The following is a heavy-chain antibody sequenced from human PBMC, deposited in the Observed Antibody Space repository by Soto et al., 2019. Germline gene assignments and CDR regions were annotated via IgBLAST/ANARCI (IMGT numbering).Heavy chain of an antibody. CDR2: IIPIFGTT. D-gene: IGHD2-15*01. J-gene: IGHJ6*02. CDR1: GGTFSTYA. V-gene: IGHV1-69*13. CDR3: VRDDPGHCSGGSCKYYFGMDV. Sequence: SVKVSCKASGGTFSTYAINWVRQAPGQGLECLGGIIPIFGTTNYAQKFQGRVTITADESTSTAYMELSSLTSEDTAVYYCVRDDPGHCSGGSCKYYFGMDVWGQGTTVTVSS.